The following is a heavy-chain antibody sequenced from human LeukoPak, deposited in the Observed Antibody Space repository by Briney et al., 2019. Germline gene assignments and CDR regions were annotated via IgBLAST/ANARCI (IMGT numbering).Heavy chain of an antibody. Sequence: PSETLSLTCTVSGYSISSGYYWGWIRQPPGKGLEWIGSIYHSGSTYYNPSLKSRVTISVDTSKNQFSLKLSSVTAADTAVYYCARVLSYGRLGRWTNIRWDYFDYWGQGTLVTVSS. V-gene: IGHV4-38-2*02. CDR1: GYSISSGYY. J-gene: IGHJ4*02. D-gene: IGHD3-10*01. CDR2: IYHSGST. CDR3: ARVLSYGRLGRWTNIRWDYFDY.